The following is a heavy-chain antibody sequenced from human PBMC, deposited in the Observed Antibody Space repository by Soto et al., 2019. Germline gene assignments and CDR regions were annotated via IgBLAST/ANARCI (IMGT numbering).Heavy chain of an antibody. Sequence: QVQLQESGPGLVKPSETPSLTCTVSGGSIRSYYWSWIRQPPGKGLEWIGYIYYSGSTNYNPSLKSRVTTSVDTSKNQFSLKLSSVTAADTAVYYCARRYGSGFDYWGQGTLVTVSS. J-gene: IGHJ4*02. V-gene: IGHV4-59*08. CDR2: IYYSGST. CDR1: GGSIRSYY. CDR3: ARRYGSGFDY. D-gene: IGHD3-10*01.